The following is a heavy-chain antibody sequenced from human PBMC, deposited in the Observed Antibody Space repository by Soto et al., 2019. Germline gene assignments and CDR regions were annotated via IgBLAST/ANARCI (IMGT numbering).Heavy chain of an antibody. CDR3: AMGFPYDFVRSLDS. Sequence: ASVKVSCKASGYVLSTFGISWVRQAPGQGLEWMGWISVYSGNTDYARKFQDRVTMTTDTSTNTAYMELTTLTSDDTAVYYCAMGFPYDFVRSLDSWGQGTLVTVSS. CDR1: GYVLSTFG. CDR2: ISVYSGNT. V-gene: IGHV1-18*04. D-gene: IGHD2-8*01. J-gene: IGHJ4*02.